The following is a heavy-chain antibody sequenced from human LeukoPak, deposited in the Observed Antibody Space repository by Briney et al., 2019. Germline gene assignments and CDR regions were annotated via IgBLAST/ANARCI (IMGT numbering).Heavy chain of an antibody. V-gene: IGHV3-23*01. D-gene: IGHD3-10*01. CDR2: ISGSGGST. CDR3: ARDMNYYGSGSYDY. CDR1: GFTFSSYA. Sequence: GGSLRLSCAASGFTFSSYAMSWVRQAPGKGLEWVSAISGSGGSTYYADSVKGRFTISRDNSKNTLYLQMNSLRAEDTAVYYCARDMNYYGSGSYDYWGQGTLVTVSS. J-gene: IGHJ4*02.